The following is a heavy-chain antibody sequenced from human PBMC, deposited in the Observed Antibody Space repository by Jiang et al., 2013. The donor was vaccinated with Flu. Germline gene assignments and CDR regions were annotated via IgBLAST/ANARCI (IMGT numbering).Heavy chain of an antibody. CDR1: GFTFSSYE. CDR3: ARLDCSSTSCYGYYYMDV. V-gene: IGHV3-48*03. CDR2: ISSSGSTI. J-gene: IGHJ6*03. Sequence: QLVESGGGLVQPGGSLRLSCAASGFTFSSYEMNWVRQAPGKGLEWVSYISSSGSTIYYADSVKGRFTISRDNAKNSLYLQMNSLRAEDTAVYYCARLDCSSTSCYGYYYMDVWGKGTTVTVSS. D-gene: IGHD2-2*01.